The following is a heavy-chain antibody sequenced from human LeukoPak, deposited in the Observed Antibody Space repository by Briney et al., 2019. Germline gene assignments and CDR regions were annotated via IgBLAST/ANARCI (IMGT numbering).Heavy chain of an antibody. CDR3: ATYYYDSSGYYLGPFDY. Sequence: SETLSLTCTVSGGSISSYYWSWIRQPPGKGLEWIGYIYYSGSTNYNPSLKSRVTISVDTPKNQFSLKLSSVTAADTAVYYCATYYYDSSGYYLGPFDYWGQGTLVTVSS. J-gene: IGHJ4*02. CDR1: GGSISSYY. D-gene: IGHD3-22*01. V-gene: IGHV4-59*08. CDR2: IYYSGST.